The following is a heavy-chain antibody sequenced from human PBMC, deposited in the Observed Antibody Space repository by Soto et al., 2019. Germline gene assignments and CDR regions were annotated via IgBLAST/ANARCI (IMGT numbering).Heavy chain of an antibody. J-gene: IGHJ4*02. Sequence: GGSLRLSCAASGFTFDDYAMRWVRQAPGKGLEWVSGISWNSGSICYADSVKGRFTISRDNAKNSLYLQMNSLIAEDTALYYCAKDMARTRLFYFDYWGQGTLVTVSS. V-gene: IGHV3-9*01. CDR3: AKDMARTRLFYFDY. CDR1: GFTFDDYA. CDR2: ISWNSGSI. D-gene: IGHD2-21*02.